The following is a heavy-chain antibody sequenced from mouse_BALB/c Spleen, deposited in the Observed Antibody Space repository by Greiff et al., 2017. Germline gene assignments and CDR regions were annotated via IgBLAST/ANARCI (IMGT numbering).Heavy chain of an antibody. CDR1: GFNIKDTY. CDR3: ARIYYDLFAY. V-gene: IGHV14-3*02. Sequence: EVQVVESGAELVKPGASVKLSCTASGFNIKDTYMHWVKQRPEQGLEWIGRIDPANGNTKYDPKFQGKATITADTSSNTAYLQLSSLTSEDTAVYYCARIYYDLFAYWGQGTLVTVSA. CDR2: IDPANGNT. D-gene: IGHD2-4*01. J-gene: IGHJ3*01.